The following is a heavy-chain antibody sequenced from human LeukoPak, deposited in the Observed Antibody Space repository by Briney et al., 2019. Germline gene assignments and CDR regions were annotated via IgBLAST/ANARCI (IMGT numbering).Heavy chain of an antibody. D-gene: IGHD3-10*01. CDR1: GLTFSSYA. V-gene: IGHV3-30-3*01. CDR2: ISYDGSNK. Sequence: PGRSLRLSCAASGLTFSSYAMHWVRQAPGKGLEWVAVISYDGSNKYYADSVKGRFTISRDNSKNTLYLQMNSLRAEDTAVYYCARDTSGYRGYWGQGTLVTVSS. J-gene: IGHJ4*02. CDR3: ARDTSGYRGY.